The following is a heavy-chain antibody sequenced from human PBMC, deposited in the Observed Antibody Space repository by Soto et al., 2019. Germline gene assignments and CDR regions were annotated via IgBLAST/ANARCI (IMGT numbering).Heavy chain of an antibody. V-gene: IGHV3-23*01. CDR2: ISGSGGST. Sequence: SGGSLRLSCAASGFTFSSYAMSWVRQAPGKGLEWVSAISGSGGSTYYADSVKGRFTISRDNSKNTLYLQMNSLRAEDTAVYYCAKDRLRTGYDFWSGYKRDYYYYMDVWGKGTKVTGSS. J-gene: IGHJ6*03. CDR1: GFTFSSYA. CDR3: AKDRLRTGYDFWSGYKRDYYYYMDV. D-gene: IGHD3-3*01.